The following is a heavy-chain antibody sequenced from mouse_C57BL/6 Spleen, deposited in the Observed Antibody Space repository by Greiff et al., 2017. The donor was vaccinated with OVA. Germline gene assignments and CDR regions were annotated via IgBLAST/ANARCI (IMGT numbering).Heavy chain of an antibody. J-gene: IGHJ3*01. CDR1: GYTFTDYE. D-gene: IGHD5-1*01. CDR3: TRVSVPSWFAY. V-gene: IGHV1-15*01. Sequence: VQLQESGAELVRPGASVTLSCKASGYTFTDYEMHWVKQTPVHGLEWIGAIDPETGGTAYNQKFKGKAILTADKSSSTAYMELRSLTSEDSAVYYGTRVSVPSWFAYWGQGTLVTVSA. CDR2: IDPETGGT.